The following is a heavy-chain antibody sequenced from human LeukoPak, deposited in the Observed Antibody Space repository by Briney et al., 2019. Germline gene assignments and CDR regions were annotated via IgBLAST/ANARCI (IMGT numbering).Heavy chain of an antibody. CDR1: GGTFSSYA. J-gene: IGHJ4*02. V-gene: IGHV1-69*04. CDR3: ARDRRRTGIAAAGAY. CDR2: IIPILGIA. D-gene: IGHD6-13*01. Sequence: SVKVSCKASGGTFSSYAISWVRQAPGQGLEWMGRIIPILGIANYAQKFQGRVTITADKSTSTAYMELSSLRSEDTAVYYCARDRRRTGIAAAGAYWGQGTLVTVSS.